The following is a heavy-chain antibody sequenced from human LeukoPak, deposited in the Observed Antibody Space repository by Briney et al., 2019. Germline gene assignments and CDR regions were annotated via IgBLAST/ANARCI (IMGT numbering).Heavy chain of an antibody. CDR3: HYDFWSGYPPPWFDP. D-gene: IGHD3-3*01. CDR1: GFTFSSYA. V-gene: IGHV3-23*01. Sequence: PGGSLRLSCAASGFTFSSYAMSWVRQAPGKGLEWVSAISGSGGGTYYADSVKGRFTISRDNSKNTLYLQMNSLRAEDTAVYYCHYDFWSGYPPPWFDPWGQGTLVTVSS. J-gene: IGHJ5*02. CDR2: ISGSGGGT.